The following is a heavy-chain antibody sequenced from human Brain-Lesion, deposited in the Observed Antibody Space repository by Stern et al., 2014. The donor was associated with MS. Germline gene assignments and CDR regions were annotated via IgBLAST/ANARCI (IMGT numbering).Heavy chain of an antibody. Sequence: VQLVASGPGLVKPSQTLSLTCTVSGGSISSDNYYWTWIRQHPGHGLEWIGHIYYSGTTYYNPSLKSRVSITVDTSKNLFSLRLSSVTAADTAVYYCARDHFTTSLDVWGHGTTVTVS. CDR1: GGSISSDNYY. V-gene: IGHV4-31*03. D-gene: IGHD2-2*01. J-gene: IGHJ6*02. CDR2: IYYSGTT. CDR3: ARDHFTTSLDV.